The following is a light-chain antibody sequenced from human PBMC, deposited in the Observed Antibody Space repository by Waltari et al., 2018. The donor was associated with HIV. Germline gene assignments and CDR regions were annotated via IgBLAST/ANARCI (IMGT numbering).Light chain of an antibody. V-gene: IGKV1-27*01. J-gene: IGKJ1*01. Sequence: SLSAAVGDRVTITCRASEDISNFLAWYQQKPGKVPNLLIYGASTLQSGVPSRFSGSGSGADYTLTITSLQPEDVATYYCQKYNRVPRTFGQGTKVEIK. CDR3: QKYNRVPRT. CDR1: EDISNF. CDR2: GAS.